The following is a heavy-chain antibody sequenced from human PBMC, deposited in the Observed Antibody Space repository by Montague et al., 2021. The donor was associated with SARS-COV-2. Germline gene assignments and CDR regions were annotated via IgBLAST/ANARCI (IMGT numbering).Heavy chain of an antibody. CDR3: AKDINIYGEYYFDY. CDR2: ISWDSGSI. Sequence: SLRLSCAASGFTFDDYAMHWVRQAPGKGLEWVSGISWDSGSIGYADSVKGRFTISRDNAKNSLYLQMNSLRAEDTALYYCAKDINIYGEYYFDYWGQGTLVTVSS. D-gene: IGHD5-18*01. V-gene: IGHV3-9*01. J-gene: IGHJ4*02. CDR1: GFTFDDYA.